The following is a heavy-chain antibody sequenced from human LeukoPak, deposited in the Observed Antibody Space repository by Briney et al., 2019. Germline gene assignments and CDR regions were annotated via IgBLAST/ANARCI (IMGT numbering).Heavy chain of an antibody. Sequence: PGGSLRLSCAASGFTFSSYSMNWVRQAPGKGLEWVSSISSSSSYIYYAGSVKGRFTISRDNSKNTLYLQMNSLRAEDTAVYYCAKPFNYYGSGSYDYWGQGTLVTVSS. CDR3: AKPFNYYGSGSYDY. CDR1: GFTFSSYS. D-gene: IGHD3-10*01. V-gene: IGHV3-21*01. J-gene: IGHJ4*02. CDR2: ISSSSSYI.